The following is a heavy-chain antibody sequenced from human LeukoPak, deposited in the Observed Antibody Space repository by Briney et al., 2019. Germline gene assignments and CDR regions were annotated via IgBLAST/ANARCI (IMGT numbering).Heavy chain of an antibody. D-gene: IGHD1-26*01. CDR1: GYTFTGYY. Sequence: GASVKVSCKASGYTFTGYYMHWVRQAPGQGLEWMGWINPNSGGTNYAQKFQGRVTMTRDTSTSTAYMELSRLRSDDTAVYYCARANSGGYYLMRYWGQGTLVTVSS. CDR2: INPNSGGT. CDR3: ARANSGGYYLMRY. V-gene: IGHV1-2*02. J-gene: IGHJ4*02.